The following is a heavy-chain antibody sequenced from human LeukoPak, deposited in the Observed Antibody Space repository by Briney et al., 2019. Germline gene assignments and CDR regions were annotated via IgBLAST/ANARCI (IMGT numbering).Heavy chain of an antibody. CDR2: IYHSGST. CDR1: GGSISSGGYS. J-gene: IGHJ4*02. V-gene: IGHV4-30-2*01. D-gene: IGHD3-10*01. CDR3: ARHGTLWFGELLPTYYFDY. Sequence: SETLSLTCAVSGGSISSGGYSWSWIRQPPGKGLEWIGYIYHSGSTYYNPSLKSRVTISVDRSKNQFSLKLSSVTAADTAVYYCARHGTLWFGELLPTYYFDYWGQGTLVTVSS.